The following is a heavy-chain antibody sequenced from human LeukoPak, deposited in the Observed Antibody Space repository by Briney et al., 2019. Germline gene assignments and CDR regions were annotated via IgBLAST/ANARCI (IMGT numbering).Heavy chain of an antibody. CDR3: ARHEVVPAAINYFDY. D-gene: IGHD2-2*01. CDR1: GYKFTSYW. CDR2: IYPGDSDT. J-gene: IGHJ4*02. V-gene: IGHV5-51*01. Sequence: GESLKISCKGSGYKFTSYWIGWVRQMPGKGLEWMGIIYPGDSDTRYSPSFQGQVTISADKTISTAYLQWSSLKASDTAMYYCARHEVVPAAINYFDYWGQGTLVTVSS.